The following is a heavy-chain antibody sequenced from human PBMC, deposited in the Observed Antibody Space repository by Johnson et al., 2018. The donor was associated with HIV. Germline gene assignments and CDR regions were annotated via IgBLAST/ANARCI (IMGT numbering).Heavy chain of an antibody. D-gene: IGHD3-22*01. CDR1: ESTFSSYW. CDR2: IRHDGSAK. CDR3: AREWLYDALDI. Sequence: VPLVDSGGALVQPGGSLRLSCEASESTFSSYWMNWLRQAPGPGLEWVANIRHDGSAKYYVVSVKGRFTVSRDNARKSLYLQMNSLRAEETAVYYCAREWLYDALDIWGQGTMVTVSS. V-gene: IGHV3-7*01. J-gene: IGHJ3*02.